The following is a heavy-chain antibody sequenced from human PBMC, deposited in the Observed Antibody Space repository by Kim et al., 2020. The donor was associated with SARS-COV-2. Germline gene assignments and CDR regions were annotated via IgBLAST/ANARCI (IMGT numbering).Heavy chain of an antibody. CDR1: GFTVSSNY. CDR3: ARDGPTYYYDSSGPSLDY. Sequence: GGSLRLSCAASGFTVSSNYMSLVRQAPGKGLEWVSVIYSGGSTYYADSVKGRFTISRDNSKNTLYLQMNSLRAEDTAVYYCARDGPTYYYDSSGPSLDYWGQGTLVTVSS. V-gene: IGHV3-66*01. J-gene: IGHJ4*02. CDR2: IYSGGST. D-gene: IGHD3-22*01.